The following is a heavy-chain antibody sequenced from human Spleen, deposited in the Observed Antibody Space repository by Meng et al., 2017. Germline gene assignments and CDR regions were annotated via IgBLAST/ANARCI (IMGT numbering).Heavy chain of an antibody. D-gene: IGHD5-24*01. Sequence: SETLSLTCTVSGGSISSYYWSWIRQPPGKGLEWIGYIYYSGSTNYNPSLKSRVTISVDTSKNQFSLKLSSVTAADTAVYYCARDKGKMATIPHFDCWGQGTLVTVSS. CDR1: GGSISSYY. CDR3: ARDKGKMATIPHFDC. CDR2: IYYSGST. V-gene: IGHV4-59*01. J-gene: IGHJ4*02.